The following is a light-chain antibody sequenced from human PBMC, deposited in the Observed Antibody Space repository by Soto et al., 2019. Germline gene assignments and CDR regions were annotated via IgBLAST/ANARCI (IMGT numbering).Light chain of an antibody. CDR2: DAS. Sequence: EIVLKQSPGTLSLPRGERATLSCRASQSVSSYVAWYQQKPHQRPRLFIYDASNRATGIPARFRGSGSGTDCTLTISQLQANEFAEYYCQRFRSSAYTVRQATKLVIK. J-gene: IGKJ2*01. CDR1: QSVSSY. CDR3: QRFRSSAYT. V-gene: IGKV3-11*01.